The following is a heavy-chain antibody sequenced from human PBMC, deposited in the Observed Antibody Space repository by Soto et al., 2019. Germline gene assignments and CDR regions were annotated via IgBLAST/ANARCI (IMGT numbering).Heavy chain of an antibody. V-gene: IGHV3-30*04. CDR1: GFTFSSYA. Sequence: GGSLRLSCAASGFTFSSYAMHWVRQAPGKGLEWVAVISYDGGNKFYADSVEGRFTISRDNSKSTVYLQMNSLRAEDTAIYYCAKDTYYYDSSGYYVFDYWGQGALVTVSS. D-gene: IGHD3-22*01. J-gene: IGHJ4*02. CDR3: AKDTYYYDSSGYYVFDY. CDR2: ISYDGGNK.